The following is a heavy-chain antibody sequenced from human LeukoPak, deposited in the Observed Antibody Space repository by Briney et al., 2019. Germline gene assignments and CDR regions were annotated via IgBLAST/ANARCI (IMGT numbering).Heavy chain of an antibody. Sequence: ESSETLSLTCAVYGGSFSGYYWSWIRQPPGKGLEWIGEINHSGSTNYNPSLKSRVTISVDTSKNQFSLKLSSVTAADTAVYYCARVYSSTSCFDVWGHGTTVTVSS. J-gene: IGHJ6*02. CDR1: GGSFSGYY. CDR2: INHSGST. V-gene: IGHV4-34*01. CDR3: ARVYSSTSCFDV. D-gene: IGHD2-2*01.